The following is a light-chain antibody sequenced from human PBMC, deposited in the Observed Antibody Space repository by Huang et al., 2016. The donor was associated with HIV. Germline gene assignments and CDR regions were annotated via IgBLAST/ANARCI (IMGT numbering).Light chain of an antibody. CDR1: QSISTW. V-gene: IGKV1-5*03. Sequence: DIQMTQPSATLSASVGDRVTIACRASQSISTWLAWYQQKPGRAPNLLIYEASTLENGVPSRFSGGGSGTDFTLTISSLQPDDFATYYCQQYNSFPWTFGQGTKVEV. CDR3: QQYNSFPWT. CDR2: EAS. J-gene: IGKJ1*01.